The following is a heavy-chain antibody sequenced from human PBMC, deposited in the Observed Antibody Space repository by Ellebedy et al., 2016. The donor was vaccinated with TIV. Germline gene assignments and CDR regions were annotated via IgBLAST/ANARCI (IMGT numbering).Heavy chain of an antibody. CDR2: IIPILGIA. CDR1: GYTFTSYG. J-gene: IGHJ5*02. CDR3: ARAPYCSGGSCYSDNWFDP. D-gene: IGHD2-15*01. Sequence: AASVKVSCKASGYTFTSYGISWVRQAPGQGLEWMGRIIPILGIANYAQKFQGRVTITADKSTSTAYMELSSLRSEDTAVYYCARAPYCSGGSCYSDNWFDPWGQGTLVTVSS. V-gene: IGHV1-69*04.